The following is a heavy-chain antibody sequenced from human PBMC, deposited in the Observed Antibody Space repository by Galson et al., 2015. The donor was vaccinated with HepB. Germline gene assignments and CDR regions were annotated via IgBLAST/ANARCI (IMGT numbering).Heavy chain of an antibody. CDR3: AREAHIAAPACLDS. J-gene: IGHJ4*02. CDR2: GSNQ. D-gene: IGHD6-13*01. V-gene: IGHV3-33*01. Sequence: GSNQYYADSVQGRFTISRDNSRNTLYLQMNSLRAEDTALYYCAREAHIAAPACLDSWGQGTLVTVSS.